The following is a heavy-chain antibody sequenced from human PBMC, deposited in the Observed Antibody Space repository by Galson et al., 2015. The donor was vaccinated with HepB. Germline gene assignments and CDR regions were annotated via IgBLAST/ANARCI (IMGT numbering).Heavy chain of an antibody. CDR1: GFNFSIYN. CDR2: INGNGNNL. V-gene: IGHV3-21*01. J-gene: IGHJ4*02. CDR3: VRDLSLDY. Sequence: LRLSCAASGFNFSIYNMNWVRQAPRMGLEWVSSINGNGNNLKYADSIKGRFTISRDNSKKSLHLELNSLRVEDTAVYYCVRDLSLDYWGQGTLVTVSS.